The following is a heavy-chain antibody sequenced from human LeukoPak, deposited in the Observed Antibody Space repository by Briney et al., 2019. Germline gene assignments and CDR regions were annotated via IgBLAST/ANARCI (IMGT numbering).Heavy chain of an antibody. CDR2: IYPGDSDT. D-gene: IGHD4-11*01. Sequence: GGSLRLSCAASGFTFTSYWIGWVRQMPGKGLEWMGIIYPGDSDTRYSPSFQGQVTISADKSISTAYLQWSSLKASDTAMYYCARLGGTVTTGWFDPWGQGTLVTVSS. CDR1: GFTFTSYW. CDR3: ARLGGTVTTGWFDP. J-gene: IGHJ5*02. V-gene: IGHV5-51*01.